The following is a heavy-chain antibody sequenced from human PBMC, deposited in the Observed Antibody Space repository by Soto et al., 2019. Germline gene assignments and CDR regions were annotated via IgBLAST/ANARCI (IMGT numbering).Heavy chain of an antibody. V-gene: IGHV1-18*01. J-gene: IGHJ4*02. CDR1: GYTFTRYG. CDR2: ISTYKGNT. CDR3: ATRSPAFDY. Sequence: QVQLVQSGPEVKKPGASVKVSCKTSGYTFTRYGISWVRQAPGQGLEWMGWISTYKGNTNYAQKFQGRVPMTTDTSTSTGYMELRSLRSDDTAVYYCATRSPAFDYWGQGTLVTVSS.